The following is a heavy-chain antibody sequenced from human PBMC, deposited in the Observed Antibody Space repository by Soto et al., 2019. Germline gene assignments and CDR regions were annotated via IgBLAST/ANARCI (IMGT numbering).Heavy chain of an antibody. CDR2: ISGSGGST. V-gene: IGHV3-23*01. D-gene: IGHD5-12*01. CDR1: GFTFSSYA. J-gene: IGHJ6*03. CDR3: AKGAAPRRLYSGYDGRVVPYYYYYMDV. Sequence: PGGSLRLSCAASGFTFSSYAMSWVRQAPGKGLEWVSAISGSGGSTYYADSVKGRFTISIDNSKNTLYLQMNSLRAEDTAVYYCAKGAAPRRLYSGYDGRVVPYYYYYMDVWGKGTTVTVSS.